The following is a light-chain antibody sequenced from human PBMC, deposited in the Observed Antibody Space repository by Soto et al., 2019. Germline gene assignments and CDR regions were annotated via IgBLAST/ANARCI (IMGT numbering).Light chain of an antibody. J-gene: IGKJ1*01. CDR1: QSVSSN. CDR3: QQRSIWPPWT. CDR2: DAS. Sequence: EIVMTQSPATLSVSPGERATLSCRASQSVSSNLAWYQQKPGQAPRLLIYDASIRAAGVPARFSGSGSGTDFSLTISSLEPEDFAIYYCQQRSIWPPWTFGQGTKVDIK. V-gene: IGKV3D-15*01.